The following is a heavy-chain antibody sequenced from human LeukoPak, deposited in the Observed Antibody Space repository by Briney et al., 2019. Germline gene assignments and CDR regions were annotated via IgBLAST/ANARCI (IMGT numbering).Heavy chain of an antibody. Sequence: ASVKVSCKVSGYTLIELSMHWVRQAPGKGLEWMGGFDPEDGETIYAQKFQGRVTMTEDTSTDTAYMELSSLRSEDTAVYYCATAYDLREYFDYWGQGTLVTVSS. CDR2: FDPEDGET. CDR1: GYTLIELS. CDR3: ATAYDLREYFDY. J-gene: IGHJ4*02. V-gene: IGHV1-24*01. D-gene: IGHD3-3*01.